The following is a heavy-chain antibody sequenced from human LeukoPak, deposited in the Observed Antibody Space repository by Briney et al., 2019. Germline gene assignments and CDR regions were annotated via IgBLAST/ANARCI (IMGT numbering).Heavy chain of an antibody. CDR1: GFSFGSYA. J-gene: IGHJ4*02. V-gene: IGHV3-33*03. CDR3: AKGESAAALTFIDY. CDR2: IWYDGSYK. D-gene: IGHD6-13*01. Sequence: GRSLRLSCAASGFSFGSYAMHWVRQAPDKGLEWVAVIWYDGSYKYYGDSVKGRFTISRDNSKNTLYLQMNSLRAEDTAVYYCAKGESAAALTFIDYWGQGTLVTV.